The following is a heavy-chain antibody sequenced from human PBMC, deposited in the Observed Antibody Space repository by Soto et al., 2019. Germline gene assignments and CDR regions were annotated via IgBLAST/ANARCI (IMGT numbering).Heavy chain of an antibody. CDR3: ARQSLGNIRLRGFDY. Sequence: GGSLRLSCAASGFTFSDFGMHWVRQAPGKGLEWVAVIWYDGSNKYYVDSVKGRFTISRDNSKNTLYLQMNSLRPEDTAVYYCARQSLGNIRLRGFDYWGQGTLVTVSS. CDR2: IWYDGSNK. V-gene: IGHV3-33*08. D-gene: IGHD1-1*01. CDR1: GFTFSDFG. J-gene: IGHJ4*02.